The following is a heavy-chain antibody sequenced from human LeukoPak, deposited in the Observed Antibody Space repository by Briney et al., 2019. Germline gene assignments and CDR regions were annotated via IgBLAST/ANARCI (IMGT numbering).Heavy chain of an antibody. Sequence: GGSLRLSCAASGFTFNNYGMHWVRQAPGKGLEWLAFIRYDGSNTYYADSVKGRFTVSRDDSKNTLYLQMNSLRGDDTAVYYCARDPYGSGSYYFDYWGQGTLVTVSS. D-gene: IGHD3-10*01. CDR2: IRYDGSNT. CDR1: GFTFNNYG. CDR3: ARDPYGSGSYYFDY. V-gene: IGHV3-30*02. J-gene: IGHJ4*02.